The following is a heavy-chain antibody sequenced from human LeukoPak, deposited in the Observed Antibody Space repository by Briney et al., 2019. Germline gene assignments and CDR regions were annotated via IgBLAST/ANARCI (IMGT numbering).Heavy chain of an antibody. V-gene: IGHV4-59*01. D-gene: IGHD6-13*01. CDR3: VQVAAAGSRFDP. J-gene: IGHJ5*02. CDR1: GGAISSYY. CDR2: IYYSGST. Sequence: PSETLSLTCTVSGGAISSYYWSWIRQPPGKGLEWIGYIYYSGSTNYNPSLKSRVTISVDTSKNQFSLKLSSVTAADTAVYYCVQVAAAGSRFDPWGQGTLVTVSS.